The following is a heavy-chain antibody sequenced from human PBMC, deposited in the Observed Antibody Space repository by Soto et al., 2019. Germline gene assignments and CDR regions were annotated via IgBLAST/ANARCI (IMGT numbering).Heavy chain of an antibody. J-gene: IGHJ5*02. V-gene: IGHV3-30*18. CDR1: GFIFSNYD. CDR3: AKGVTSSTWPITGWVAP. Sequence: QVQLVESGGGVVQPGRSLRLSCAASGFIFSNYDMHWVRQAPGKGLEWVAITSYDGTDEYYADSVKGRFSISRDNSKSMLYLQMNSLRTEDTAVYYCAKGVTSSTWPITGWVAPWGQGTLVTVSS. D-gene: IGHD6-13*01. CDR2: TSYDGTDE.